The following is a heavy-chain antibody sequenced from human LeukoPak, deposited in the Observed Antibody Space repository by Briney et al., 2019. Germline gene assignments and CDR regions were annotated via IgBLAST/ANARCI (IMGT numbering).Heavy chain of an antibody. CDR1: GGTFSSYA. J-gene: IGHJ4*02. CDR2: IIPIFGTA. CDR3: AYIGVRGVTSDY. D-gene: IGHD3-10*01. Sequence: GSSVKVSCKASGGTFSSYAISWVRQAPGQGLGWMGGIIPIFGTANYAQKFQGRVTITADESTSTAYMELSSLRSEDTAVYYCAYIGVRGVTSDYWGQGTLVTVSS. V-gene: IGHV1-69*01.